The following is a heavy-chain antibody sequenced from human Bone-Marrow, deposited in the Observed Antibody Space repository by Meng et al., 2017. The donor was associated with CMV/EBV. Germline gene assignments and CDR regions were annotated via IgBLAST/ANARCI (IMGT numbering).Heavy chain of an antibody. D-gene: IGHD3-22*01. J-gene: IGHJ4*01. V-gene: IGHV3-7*03. CDR1: GFTFSSYW. CDR3: ARFDDSSGYYVGTPHFAY. Sequence: GESLKISCAASGFTFSSYWMSWVRQAPGKGLEWVANIKQDGTEKDYVDSVKGRFTISRDNAKNSLYLQMNSLRAEDTAVYYCARFDDSSGYYVGTPHFAYWGHGPLVTFYS. CDR2: IKQDGTEK.